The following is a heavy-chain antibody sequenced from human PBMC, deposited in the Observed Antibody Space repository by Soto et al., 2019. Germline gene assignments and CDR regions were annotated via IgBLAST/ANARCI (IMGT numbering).Heavy chain of an antibody. CDR1: GFTFSSYG. CDR3: ASFGTYYDFWSGGMDV. V-gene: IGHV3-33*01. J-gene: IGHJ6*02. CDR2: IWYDGSNK. Sequence: VQLGESGGGVVQPGRSLRLSCAASGFTFSSYGMHWVRQAPGKGLEWVAVIWYDGSNKYYADSVKGRFTISRDNSKNTLYLQMNSLRAEDTAVYYCASFGTYYDFWSGGMDVWGQGTTVTVSS. D-gene: IGHD3-3*01.